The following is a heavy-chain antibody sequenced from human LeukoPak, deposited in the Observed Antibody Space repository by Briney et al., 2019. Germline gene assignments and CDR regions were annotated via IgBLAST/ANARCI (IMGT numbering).Heavy chain of an antibody. CDR3: ARGNYHAMDV. CDR1: GFTFSNYW. Sequence: GGSLRLSCAASGFTFSNYWMHWVRQTPGEGLVCVSLIKGDGSSTTYADSVKGRFTISRDNAKNTVYPQMNSLRAEDTAVYYCARGNYHAMDVWGQGTTVTVSS. J-gene: IGHJ6*02. V-gene: IGHV3-74*01. CDR2: IKGDGSST.